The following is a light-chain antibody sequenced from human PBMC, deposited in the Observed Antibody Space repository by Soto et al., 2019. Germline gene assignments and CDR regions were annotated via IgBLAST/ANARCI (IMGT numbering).Light chain of an antibody. CDR3: QQYNSYRT. CDR2: KAS. V-gene: IGKV1-5*03. Sequence: DLQMTHSPSTLSASVVDRVTITCRASQSISSWLAWYQQKPGKAPKLLIYKASSLESGVPSRFSGSGSGTEFTLTISSLQPDDFATYYCQQYNSYRTFGQGTKVDI. J-gene: IGKJ1*01. CDR1: QSISSW.